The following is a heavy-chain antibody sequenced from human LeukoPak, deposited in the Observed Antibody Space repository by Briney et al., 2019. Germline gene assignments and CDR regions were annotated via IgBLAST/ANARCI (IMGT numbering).Heavy chain of an antibody. CDR3: ARFVGSYFAFDI. V-gene: IGHV4-30-4*01. CDR2: IYYSGST. J-gene: IGHJ3*02. Sequence: PSQTLSLTCTVSGGSISSGDYYWSWIRQPPGKGLEWIGYIYYSGSTYYNPSLKSRVTISVDTSKNQFSLKLSSVTAADTAVYYCARFVGSYFAFDIWGQGTMVTVSS. D-gene: IGHD1-26*01. CDR1: GGSISSGDYY.